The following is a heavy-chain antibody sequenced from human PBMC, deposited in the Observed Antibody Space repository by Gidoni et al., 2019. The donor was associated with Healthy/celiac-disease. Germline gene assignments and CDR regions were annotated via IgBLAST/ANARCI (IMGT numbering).Heavy chain of an antibody. CDR2: ISGSGGST. CDR3: AKATASGWFDP. CDR1: GFTLSSYA. J-gene: IGHJ5*02. D-gene: IGHD6-19*01. Sequence: EVQLLESGGGLVQTGGSLRLSCAACGFTLSSYAMSWVRQAPGKGLEWVSAISGSGGSTYYADSVKGRFTISRDNSKNTLYLQMNSLRAEDTAVYYCAKATASGWFDPWGQGTLVTVSS. V-gene: IGHV3-23*01.